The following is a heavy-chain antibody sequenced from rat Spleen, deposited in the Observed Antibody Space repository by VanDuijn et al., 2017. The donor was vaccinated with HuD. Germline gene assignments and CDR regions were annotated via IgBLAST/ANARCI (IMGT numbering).Heavy chain of an antibody. CDR2: ISYDGGST. Sequence: EVQLVESGGGLVQPGRSLKLSCAASGFTFSDYYMAWVRQAPTKGLEWVASISYDGGSTYYGDSVKGRFTISRDTAKSTLYLQMDSLGSEDTATYYCAREAGVPFHFFDYWGQGVMVTVYS. D-gene: IGHD1-4*01. J-gene: IGHJ2*01. CDR3: AREAGVPFHFFDY. V-gene: IGHV5-20*01. CDR1: GFTFSDYY.